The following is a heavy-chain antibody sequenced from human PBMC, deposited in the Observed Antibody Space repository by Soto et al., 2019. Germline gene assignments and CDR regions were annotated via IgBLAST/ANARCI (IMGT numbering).Heavy chain of an antibody. V-gene: IGHV3-7*03. Sequence: GGSLRLSCAASGFTFSSYWMSWVRQAPGRGLEWMANIKYDGSEKYYVDSVKGRLTISRDNAKNSLYLQMNSLRAEDTAVYYCASSPHKDSRPDYWGQGTLVTVSS. J-gene: IGHJ4*02. CDR2: IKYDGSEK. CDR3: ASSPHKDSRPDY. D-gene: IGHD3-22*01. CDR1: GFTFSSYW.